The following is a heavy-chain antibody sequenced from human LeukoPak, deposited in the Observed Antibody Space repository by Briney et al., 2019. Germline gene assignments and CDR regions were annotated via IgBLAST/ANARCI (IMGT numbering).Heavy chain of an antibody. CDR1: GYIFTDHH. D-gene: IGHD1-14*01. J-gene: IGHJ4*02. CDR3: AREAPRTYYFDH. V-gene: IGHV1-46*01. CDR2: INPNGGST. Sequence: ASVKVSCKASGYIFTDHHMHWVRQAPGQGLEWMGIINPNGGSTTYAPKFQGRVTMTRDTSTSTVYMDLNSLTSEDTAVYYCAREAPRTYYFDHWGQGTLVTVSS.